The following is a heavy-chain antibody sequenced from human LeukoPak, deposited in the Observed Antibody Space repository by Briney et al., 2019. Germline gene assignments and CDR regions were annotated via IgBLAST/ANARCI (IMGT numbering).Heavy chain of an antibody. D-gene: IGHD3-16*01. Sequence: ASVKVSLNSSGYAFNTYGISWVRQPPGQGLEWMGWISTYTGDKHFAQKFQGRVTMTTDTSTSTVYMELRSLRSDDTAVYYCTRDAYNDHAPDYWGQGTLVTVSS. CDR3: TRDAYNDHAPDY. CDR1: GYAFNTYG. V-gene: IGHV1-18*01. J-gene: IGHJ4*01. CDR2: ISTYTGDK.